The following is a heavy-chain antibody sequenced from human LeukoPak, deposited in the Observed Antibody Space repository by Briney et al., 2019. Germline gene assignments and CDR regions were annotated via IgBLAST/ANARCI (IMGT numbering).Heavy chain of an antibody. J-gene: IGHJ4*02. CDR1: GFIFTDYP. V-gene: IGHV3-48*02. D-gene: IGHD3-9*01. Sequence: GGSLRLSCAPSGFIFTDYPMNWVRQAPGKGREWISNIRTTAEGGKYEYYADGVKGRVTISSDDGKNTLYLHMNSLRDDDTAVYYCATDQRYAFDYWGQGSLVTVSS. CDR2: IRTTAEGGKYE. CDR3: ATDQRYAFDY.